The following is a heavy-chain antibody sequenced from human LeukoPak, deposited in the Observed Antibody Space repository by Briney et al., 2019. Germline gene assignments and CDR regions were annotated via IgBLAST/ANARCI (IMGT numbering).Heavy chain of an antibody. CDR1: GFTFSSYE. V-gene: IGHV3-48*03. CDR2: ISSSGSTI. D-gene: IGHD3-22*01. CDR3: ARDFYDSSGFFDY. J-gene: IGHJ4*02. Sequence: GGSLRLSCAASGFTFSSYEMNWVRQAPGKGLEWVSYISSSGSTIYYADSVKGRFTISRDNAKNSLYLQMNSLRAEDTAVYYCARDFYDSSGFFDYWGQGTLVTVSS.